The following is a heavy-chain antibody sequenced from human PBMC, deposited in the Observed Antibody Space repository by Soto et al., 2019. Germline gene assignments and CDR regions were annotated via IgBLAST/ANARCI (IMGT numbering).Heavy chain of an antibody. CDR2: ISGTGDNT. D-gene: IGHD4-17*01. J-gene: IGHJ4*02. V-gene: IGHV3-23*01. CDR3: AKDHRDYRDYGDFAY. CDR1: GFTFSSYA. Sequence: EVQRLESGGGVVQPGGSLRLSCAVSGFTFSSYAMSCVRQAPGKGLEWVSAISGTGDNTYYADAVKGWFTNSRDNSKNRRNRPMNSLTVEDTGVYYCAKDHRDYRDYGDFAYWGQGAMVTVSS.